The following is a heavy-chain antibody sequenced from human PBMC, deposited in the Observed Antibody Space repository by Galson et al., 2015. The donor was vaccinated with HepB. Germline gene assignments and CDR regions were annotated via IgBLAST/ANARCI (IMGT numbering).Heavy chain of an antibody. Sequence: SLRLSCAASGFTFDDHAMHWVRQAPGKGLEWVSGISWNGGSLGYAVSVKGRFTISRDNAKNSLYLQMNSLGAEDTAFYYCTKDSQSGFTGSWYNWLDPWGQGTLVTVSS. CDR1: GFTFDDHA. CDR3: TKDSQSGFTGSWYNWLDP. J-gene: IGHJ5*02. CDR2: ISWNGGSL. D-gene: IGHD6-13*01. V-gene: IGHV3-9*01.